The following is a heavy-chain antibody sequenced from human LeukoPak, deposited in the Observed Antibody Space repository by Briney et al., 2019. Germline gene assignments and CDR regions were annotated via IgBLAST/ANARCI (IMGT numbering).Heavy chain of an antibody. Sequence: GGSLRLSCAASGFTVTNAWMNWVRQAPGKGLEWVSSISSSSSYIYYADSVKGRFTISRDNAKNSLYLQMNSLRAEDTAVYYCARDYYYDSSGYYYVAWYYYYMDVWGKGTTVTVSS. V-gene: IGHV3-21*01. CDR3: ARDYYYDSSGYYYVAWYYYYMDV. J-gene: IGHJ6*03. CDR2: ISSSSSYI. CDR1: GFTVTNAW. D-gene: IGHD3-22*01.